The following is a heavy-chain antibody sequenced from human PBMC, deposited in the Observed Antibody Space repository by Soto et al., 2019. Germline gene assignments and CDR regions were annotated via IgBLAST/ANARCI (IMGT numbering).Heavy chain of an antibody. CDR1: GGSFSGYY. CDR3: ARGLISRYYFYGALDV. CDR2: IYYSGST. V-gene: IGHV4-59*01. Sequence: SETLSLTCAVYGGSFSGYYWSWIRQPPGKGLEWIGYIYYSGSTNYNPSLKSRVTISVDTSKNQFSLKLSSVTAADTAVHYCARGLISRYYFYGALDVWGQGTTVTVSS. J-gene: IGHJ3*01. D-gene: IGHD3-22*01.